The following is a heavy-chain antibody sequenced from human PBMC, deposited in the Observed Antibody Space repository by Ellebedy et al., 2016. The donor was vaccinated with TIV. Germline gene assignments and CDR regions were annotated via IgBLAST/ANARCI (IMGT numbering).Heavy chain of an antibody. J-gene: IGHJ4*02. CDR2: LFYSGST. Sequence: SETLSLXXTVSGDSIRSSRFYWARIRQSPGKGLEWIGSLFYSGSTSYSPSFKGRVTISGDSPKNQVSLNLNSVSAADTAVYYCASPHSGSFYGDYWGQGILVTVSS. CDR3: ASPHSGSFYGDY. V-gene: IGHV4-39*01. CDR1: GDSIRSSRFY. D-gene: IGHD1-26*01.